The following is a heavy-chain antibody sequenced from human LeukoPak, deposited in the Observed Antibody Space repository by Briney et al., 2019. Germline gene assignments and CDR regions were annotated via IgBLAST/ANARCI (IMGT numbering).Heavy chain of an antibody. V-gene: IGHV1-46*01. CDR3: ARASLGRATSSVTRDYYYGMDV. J-gene: IGHJ6*02. CDR1: GYTFTSYY. D-gene: IGHD6-6*01. Sequence: ASVKVSCKASGYTFTSYYMHWVRQAPGQGLEWMGIINPSGGSTSYAQKFQGRVTMTRDTSTSTVYMELSSLRSEDTAVYYCARASLGRATSSVTRDYYYGMDVWGQGTTVTVS. CDR2: INPSGGST.